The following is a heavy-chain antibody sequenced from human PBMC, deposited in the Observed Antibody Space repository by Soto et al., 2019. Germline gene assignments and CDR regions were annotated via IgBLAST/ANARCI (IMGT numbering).Heavy chain of an antibody. V-gene: IGHV3-15*01. D-gene: IGHD3-22*01. CDR1: GFTFSNAW. Sequence: GGSLRLSCAASGFTFSNAWMSWVRQAPGKGLEWVGRIKSKTDVGTTDYAAPVKGRFTISRDDSKNTLYLQMNSLKTEDTAVYYCTTAGYYDSSGYYSPFDYWGQGTLVTVSS. CDR3: TTAGYYDSSGYYSPFDY. J-gene: IGHJ4*02. CDR2: IKSKTDVGTT.